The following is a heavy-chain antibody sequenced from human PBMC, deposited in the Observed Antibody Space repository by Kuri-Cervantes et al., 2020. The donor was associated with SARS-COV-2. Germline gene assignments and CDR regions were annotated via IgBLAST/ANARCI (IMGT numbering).Heavy chain of an antibody. CDR3: ARGQDIVVPAANIASEYWFDP. CDR1: GGSFSGYY. V-gene: IGHV4-34*01. Sequence: GSLRLSCAVYGGSFSGYYWSWIRQPPGKGLEWIGEINHSGSTNYNPSLKSRVTISVDTSKNQFSLKLSSVTAADTAVYYCARGQDIVVPAANIASEYWFDPWGQGTLVTVSS. D-gene: IGHD2-2*01. CDR2: INHSGST. J-gene: IGHJ5*02.